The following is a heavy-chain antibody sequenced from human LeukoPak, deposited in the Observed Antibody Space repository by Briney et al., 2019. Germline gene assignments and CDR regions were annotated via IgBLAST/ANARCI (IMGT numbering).Heavy chain of an antibody. D-gene: IGHD3-16*02. Sequence: AGSLRLSCAASGFTFSSYATSWVRQAPGKGLEWISAISGSGGSTYYADSVKGRFTISRDNSKNALYLQMNSLRSEDTAVYYCAKEGALLDLSYYDYVRGSCRSPFDYWGQGTLVTVSS. J-gene: IGHJ4*02. V-gene: IGHV3-23*01. CDR1: GFTFSSYA. CDR3: AKEGALLDLSYYDYVRGSCRSPFDY. CDR2: ISGSGGST.